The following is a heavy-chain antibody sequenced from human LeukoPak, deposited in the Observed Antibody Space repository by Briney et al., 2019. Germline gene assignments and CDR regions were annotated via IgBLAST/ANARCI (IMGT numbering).Heavy chain of an antibody. J-gene: IGHJ4*02. CDR2: IYYSGGT. D-gene: IGHD2-15*01. CDR3: ARAKLYCTGGTCHSVWYFDY. CDR1: GGSIRIGGSY. Sequence: SETLSLTCTVSGGSIRIGGSYWSWLRQHPGTGLEFIGSIYYSGGTYNNPSLKSRLTISVDTFKNQFSLKLSSVTAADTAVYYCARAKLYCTGGTCHSVWYFDYWGQGTLVTVSS. V-gene: IGHV4-31*03.